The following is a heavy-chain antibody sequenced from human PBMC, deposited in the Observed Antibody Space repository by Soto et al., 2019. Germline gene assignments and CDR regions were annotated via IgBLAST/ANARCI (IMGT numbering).Heavy chain of an antibody. Sequence: SETLSLTCNVSGASISSYNYWGWFRQPPGKGLEWIGRIYYSGTTNNNPTLKSQVTISVDTSKNQFSLKFSSITAADTAVYYCARGAYKYYYYGMDVWGQGTTVTVSS. CDR1: GASISSYNY. J-gene: IGHJ6*02. D-gene: IGHD1-1*01. CDR3: ARGAYKYYYYGMDV. CDR2: IYYSGTT. V-gene: IGHV4-39*07.